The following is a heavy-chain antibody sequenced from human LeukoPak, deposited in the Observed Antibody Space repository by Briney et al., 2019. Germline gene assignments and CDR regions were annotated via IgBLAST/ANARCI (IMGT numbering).Heavy chain of an antibody. Sequence: PGGSLRLSCAASGFTFSKAWMNWVRQAPGKGLGWVGRIKRKTDGETTDYAAPVKGRFTISRDDSKSMVYLQMNSLKSEDTGVYHCTTDGWKYPPPSFDSWGQGALVAVS. V-gene: IGHV3-15*01. CDR3: TTDGWKYPPPSFDS. CDR2: IKRKTDGETT. D-gene: IGHD5-12*01. CDR1: GFTFSKAW. J-gene: IGHJ4*02.